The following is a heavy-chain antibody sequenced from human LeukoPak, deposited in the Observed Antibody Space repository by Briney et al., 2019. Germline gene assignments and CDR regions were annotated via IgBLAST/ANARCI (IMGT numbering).Heavy chain of an antibody. V-gene: IGHV3-30*18. D-gene: IGHD6-13*01. Sequence: GGSLRLSCAASGFTFSSFTMNWVRQAPGKGLEWVAVISNDGSNKYYADSVKGRFTISRDNSKNTLYLQMNSLRAEDTAVYYCAKVREGYSSSWYFDYWGQGTLVTASS. CDR2: ISNDGSNK. CDR1: GFTFSSFT. J-gene: IGHJ4*02. CDR3: AKVREGYSSSWYFDY.